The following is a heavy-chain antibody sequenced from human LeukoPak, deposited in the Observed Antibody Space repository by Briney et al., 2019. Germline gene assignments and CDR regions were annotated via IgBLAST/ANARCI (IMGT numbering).Heavy chain of an antibody. Sequence: GGSLSLPRAASGFTFSSYCMNWVRQAPGKGLEWVSSISSSSSYIYYADSVKGRFTISRDNAKNSLHLQMNSLRAEDTAVYYCARVWEYTDYDSSAPSDYWGQGTLVTVSS. CDR1: GFTFSSYC. D-gene: IGHD3-22*01. CDR2: ISSSSSYI. J-gene: IGHJ4*02. V-gene: IGHV3-21*06. CDR3: ARVWEYTDYDSSAPSDY.